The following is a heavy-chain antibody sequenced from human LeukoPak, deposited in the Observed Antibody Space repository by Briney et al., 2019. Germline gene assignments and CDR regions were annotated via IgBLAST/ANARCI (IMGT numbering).Heavy chain of an antibody. V-gene: IGHV4-59*01. D-gene: IGHD3-22*01. CDR3: ARDRWDSSSWFDP. CDR2: IYYSGST. CDR1: GGSISTYS. J-gene: IGHJ5*02. Sequence: SETLSLTCTVSGGSISTYSWTWIRQPPGKGLEWIGNIYYSGSTNYNPSLKSRVTISIDTSKNQFSLKVSSVTAADTAVYYCARDRWDSSSWFDPWGQGTLVTVSS.